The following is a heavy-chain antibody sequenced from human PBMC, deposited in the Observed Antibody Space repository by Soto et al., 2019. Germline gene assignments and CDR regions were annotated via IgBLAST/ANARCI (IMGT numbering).Heavy chain of an antibody. V-gene: IGHV1-18*01. J-gene: IGHJ5*02. D-gene: IGHD3-10*01. CDR2: ISAYNGNT. CDR3: ARGRDGSELTSGFDP. Sequence: QVQLVQSGAEVKKPGASVKVSCKASGYTFTSYGSSWVRQAPGQGLEWMGWISAYNGNTNYAQKVQGRVTMTTDTSTSTAYLELRSLRSDDTAVYYCARGRDGSELTSGFDPWGQGTLVTVSS. CDR1: GYTFTSYG.